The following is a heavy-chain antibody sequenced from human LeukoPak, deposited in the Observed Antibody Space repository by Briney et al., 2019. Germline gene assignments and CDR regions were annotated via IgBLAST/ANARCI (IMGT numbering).Heavy chain of an antibody. V-gene: IGHV4-59*01. CDR3: ATYSTASVGFHY. CDR2: VFYTGST. J-gene: IGHJ4*02. Sequence: SKTLSPTCIVSGVSITNYYWTWIRQPPGEGLEWIGYVFYTGSTNYNPSLESRVTISVDTSKNQVSLKLTSMTAADTAVYYCATYSTASVGFHYWGRGTLVTVSS. CDR1: GVSITNYY. D-gene: IGHD6-13*01.